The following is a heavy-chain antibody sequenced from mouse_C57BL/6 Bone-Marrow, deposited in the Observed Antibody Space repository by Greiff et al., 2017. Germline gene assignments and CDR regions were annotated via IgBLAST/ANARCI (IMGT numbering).Heavy chain of an antibody. V-gene: IGHV5-17*01. CDR2: ISSGSSTI. D-gene: IGHD1-1*01. CDR1: GFTFSDYG. CDR3: ARDYGSSSRDYFDY. J-gene: IGHJ2*01. Sequence: EVKLVESGGGLVKPGGSLKLSCAASGFTFSDYGMHWVRQAPEKGLEWVAYISSGSSTIYYADTVKGRFTLSRDNAKNTLFLQMTSLRSEDTAMYYCARDYGSSSRDYFDYWGQGTTLTVSS.